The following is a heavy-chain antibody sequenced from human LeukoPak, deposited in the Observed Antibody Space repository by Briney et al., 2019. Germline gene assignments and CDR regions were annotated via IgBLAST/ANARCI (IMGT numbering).Heavy chain of an antibody. Sequence: ASVKVSSKASGYTFTGYYMHWVRQAPGQGLEWMGWINPNSGGTNYAQKFQGRVTMTRDTSISTAYMELSRLRSDDTAVYYCARDAGTHCSSTSCYTWWFDPWGQGTLVTVSS. CDR2: INPNSGGT. J-gene: IGHJ5*02. V-gene: IGHV1-2*02. CDR3: ARDAGTHCSSTSCYTWWFDP. CDR1: GYTFTGYY. D-gene: IGHD2-2*02.